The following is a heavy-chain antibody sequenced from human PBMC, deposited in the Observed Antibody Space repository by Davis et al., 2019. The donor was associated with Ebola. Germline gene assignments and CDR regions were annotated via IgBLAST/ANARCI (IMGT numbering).Heavy chain of an antibody. CDR2: MYTSGST. Sequence: SETLSLTCTVSGGSISSHYWSWIRQPAGKGLEWIGRMYTSGSTNYNPSLKSRATLSVDTSKNQFSLKLSSVTAADTAVYYCARDGYYYDSSGYGLWYFDLWGRGTLVTVSS. J-gene: IGHJ2*01. CDR1: GGSISSHY. D-gene: IGHD3-22*01. V-gene: IGHV4-4*07. CDR3: ARDGYYYDSSGYGLWYFDL.